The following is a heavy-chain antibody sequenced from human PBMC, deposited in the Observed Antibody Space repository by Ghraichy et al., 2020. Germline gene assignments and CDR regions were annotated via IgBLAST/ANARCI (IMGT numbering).Heavy chain of an antibody. CDR2: IYYSGST. V-gene: IGHV4-59*08. Sequence: SQTLSLTCTVSGGSISSYYWSWIRQPPGKGLEWIGYIYYSGSTNYNPSLKSRVTISVDTSKNQFSLKLSSVTAADTAVYYCARHGDYYDSSGYYYVPLGLGQNAEYFQHWGQGTLVTVSS. CDR3: ARHGDYYDSSGYYYVPLGLGQNAEYFQH. D-gene: IGHD3-22*01. J-gene: IGHJ1*01. CDR1: GGSISSYY.